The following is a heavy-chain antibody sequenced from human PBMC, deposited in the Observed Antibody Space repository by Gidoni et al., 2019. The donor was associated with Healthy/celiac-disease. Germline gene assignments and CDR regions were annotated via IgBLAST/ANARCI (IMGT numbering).Heavy chain of an antibody. Sequence: QVQLVEYGGGVVQPGRSLILSCAASGFTFSSYAMHWVRPAPGKGLEWVAVISYDGSNKYYADSVKGRFTISRDNSKNTLYLQMNSLRAEDTAVYYCARDGNYYGSGSYGDYWGQGTLVTVSS. J-gene: IGHJ4*02. CDR3: ARDGNYYGSGSYGDY. CDR2: ISYDGSNK. CDR1: GFTFSSYA. D-gene: IGHD3-10*01. V-gene: IGHV3-30-3*01.